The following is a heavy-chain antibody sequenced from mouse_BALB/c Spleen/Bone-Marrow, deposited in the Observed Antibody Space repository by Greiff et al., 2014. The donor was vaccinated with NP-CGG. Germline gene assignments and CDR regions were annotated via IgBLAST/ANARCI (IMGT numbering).Heavy chain of an antibody. Sequence: VQLVESGAELVKPGASVKLSCKASGYTFTSYWMYWVKQRPGQGLEWIGEINPSNGRTDYNEKFRTKATLTVDSSSSTAYMQHSSLTSEDSAVYYCTSPQLGRDYWGQGTTLTVSS. V-gene: IGHV1S81*02. J-gene: IGHJ2*01. D-gene: IGHD4-1*02. CDR2: INPSNGRT. CDR1: GYTFTSYW. CDR3: TSPQLGRDY.